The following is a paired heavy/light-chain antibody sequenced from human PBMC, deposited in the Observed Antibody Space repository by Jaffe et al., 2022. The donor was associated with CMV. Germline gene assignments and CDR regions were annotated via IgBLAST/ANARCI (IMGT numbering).Heavy chain of an antibody. CDR3: ARDHGTDSSGYYPAHYGMDV. D-gene: IGHD3-22*01. V-gene: IGHV4-31*03. CDR1: GGSISSGIYF. CDR2: ISASGNS. Sequence: QVHLLESGPGLVKPSQTLSLTCSVSGGSISSGIYFWSWIRHLPGQGLEWIGYISASGNSDYNPSLQSRASMSLDTSKNQFSLKLTSVTAADTAVYYCARDHGTDSSGYYPAHYGMDVWGQGTTVTVSS. J-gene: IGHJ6*02.
Light chain of an antibody. CDR1: QDIRTW. Sequence: DIQMTQSPSSVSAYVGDRVIITCRASQDIRTWLGWYQQKPGKAPKLLIYGASKLQGGVPSRFSGSGSGTDFALTISSLQPEDFATYYCQQANSFPLTFGGGTKVEIK. J-gene: IGKJ4*01. V-gene: IGKV1-12*01. CDR3: QQANSFPLT. CDR2: GAS.